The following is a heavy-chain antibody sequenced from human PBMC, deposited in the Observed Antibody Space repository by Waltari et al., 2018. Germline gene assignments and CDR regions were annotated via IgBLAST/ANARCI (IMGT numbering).Heavy chain of an antibody. CDR2: IYYSGST. D-gene: IGHD1-26*01. CDR3: ARSPGGRYTYYYYMDV. V-gene: IGHV4-59*01. CDR1: GGSISSYY. Sequence: QVQLQESGPGLVKPSETLSLTCTVSGGSISSYYWSWIRQPPGKGLEWIGYIYYSGSTNYKPSLKSRVTISVDTSKNQFSLKLSSVTAADTAVYYCARSPGGRYTYYYYMDVWGKGTTVTISS. J-gene: IGHJ6*03.